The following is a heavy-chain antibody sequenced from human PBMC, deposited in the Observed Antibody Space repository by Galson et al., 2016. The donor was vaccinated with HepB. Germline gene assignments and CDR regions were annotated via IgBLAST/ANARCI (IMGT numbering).Heavy chain of an antibody. CDR3: ARGLEYSSSRYGLGC. CDR1: GYSFTTHW. J-gene: IGHJ4*02. D-gene: IGHD4-11*01. CDR2: IYPADSDT. Sequence: QSGAEVKKPGESLKISCKGSGYSFTTHWIAWVRQMPGKGLEWMGIIYPADSDTRYSPSFQGQVTISADNSISTTYLQWSSLKASDTAMYYWARGLEYSSSRYGLGCGGPGTLVTVSS. V-gene: IGHV5-51*01.